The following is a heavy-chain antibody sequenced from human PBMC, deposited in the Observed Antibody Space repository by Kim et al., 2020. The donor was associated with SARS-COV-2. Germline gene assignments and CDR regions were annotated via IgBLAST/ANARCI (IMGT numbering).Heavy chain of an antibody. Sequence: GGSLRLSCEASGFTFSGSTMHWVRQASGKGLEWVGRIRSKANSYATAYAESVKGRFTISRDDSKNTAYLQMNSLKTEDTAVYYCTSRYCTGTGCYWDYWGQGTLVTVSS. J-gene: IGHJ4*02. D-gene: IGHD2-8*02. CDR2: IRSKANSYAT. CDR3: TSRYCTGTGCYWDY. V-gene: IGHV3-73*01. CDR1: GFTFSGST.